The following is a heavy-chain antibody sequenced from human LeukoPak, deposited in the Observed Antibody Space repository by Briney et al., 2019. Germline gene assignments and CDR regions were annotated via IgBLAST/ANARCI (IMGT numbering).Heavy chain of an antibody. D-gene: IGHD1-26*01. Sequence: SETLSLTCTVYGGSFSGYYWSWIRQPPGKGLEWIGEINHSGSTNYNPSLKSRATISVDTSKNQFSLKLSSVTAADTAVYYCARGLEWELLPAFGNWGQGTLVTVSS. CDR2: INHSGST. CDR3: ARGLEWELLPAFGN. CDR1: GGSFSGYY. V-gene: IGHV4-34*01. J-gene: IGHJ4*02.